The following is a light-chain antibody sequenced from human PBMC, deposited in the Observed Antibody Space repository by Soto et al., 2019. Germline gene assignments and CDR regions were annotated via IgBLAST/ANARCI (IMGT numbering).Light chain of an antibody. V-gene: IGKV1-5*01. CDR1: QSISGW. CDR2: DAS. CDR3: QQYNSFPQT. J-gene: IGKJ1*01. Sequence: DIQMTQSPSTLSASVGDRVTITCRASQSISGWLAWYQQKPGKPPNLLIYDASTLESGVPSRFTGNGSGTEFTLTISSLQPDDFATYYCQQYNSFPQTFGQGTKVEIK.